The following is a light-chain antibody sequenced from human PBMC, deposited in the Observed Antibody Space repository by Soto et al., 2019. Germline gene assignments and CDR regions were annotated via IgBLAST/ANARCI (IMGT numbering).Light chain of an antibody. V-gene: IGKV3-15*01. CDR3: QHYKSWPWT. CDR2: GTS. CDR1: QSVSMY. Sequence: EIVLTQSPASLAVSAWETATLSCVASQSVSMYLSWYQQKPGQAPRLLLHGTSTGATGVPARFSGSGSGTEFTLTISSLQSEDSAIYYCQHYKSWPWTFGQGTKVDI. J-gene: IGKJ1*01.